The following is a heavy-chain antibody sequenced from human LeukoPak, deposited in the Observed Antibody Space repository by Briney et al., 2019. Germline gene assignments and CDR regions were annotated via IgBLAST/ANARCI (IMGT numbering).Heavy chain of an antibody. CDR1: GYTFTGYY. D-gene: IGHD6-6*01. CDR3: ARVGEYSSSRGAFDI. CDR2: INPNSGGT. V-gene: IGHV1-2*02. J-gene: IGHJ3*02. Sequence: ASVKVSCKASGYTFTGYYIHWVRQAPGQGLEWMGWINPNSGGTNSAQKFQVRVTMTRDTSISTAYMELSRLRSDDTAVYYCARVGEYSSSRGAFDIWGQGTMATVSS.